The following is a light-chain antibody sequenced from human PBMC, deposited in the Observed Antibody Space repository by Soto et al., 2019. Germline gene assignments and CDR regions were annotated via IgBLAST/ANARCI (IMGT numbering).Light chain of an antibody. CDR1: SSDVGSYNL. Sequence: QSALTQPASVSGSPGQSITISCTGTSSDVGSYNLVSWYQQHPGKDPKLMIYEVSKRPSGVSNRFSGSKSGNTASLTISGLQDEDEADYYCCSYAGSSTYVFGTGTKVTVL. CDR3: CSYAGSSTYV. J-gene: IGLJ1*01. CDR2: EVS. V-gene: IGLV2-23*02.